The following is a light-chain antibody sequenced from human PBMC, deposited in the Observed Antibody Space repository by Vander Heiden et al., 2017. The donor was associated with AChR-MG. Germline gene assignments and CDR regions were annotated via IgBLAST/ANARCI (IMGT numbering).Light chain of an antibody. V-gene: IGKV1-39*01. CDR2: AAS. Sequence: DIQITLSPPSLSASVGDRVTSPCRSSQSISSYLNWYQQKPGKAPKLLIYAASSLQSGVPSRFSGSGSGTDFTLTISSLQPEDFATYYCQQSYSTPLTFGGGTKVEIK. CDR1: QSISSY. CDR3: QQSYSTPLT. J-gene: IGKJ4*01.